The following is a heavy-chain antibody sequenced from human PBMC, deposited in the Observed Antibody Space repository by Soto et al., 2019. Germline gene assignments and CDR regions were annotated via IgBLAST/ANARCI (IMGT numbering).Heavy chain of an antibody. CDR3: ARGYYDILTGYSPDHLFDY. V-gene: IGHV1-18*01. J-gene: IGHJ4*02. Sequence: ASVKVSCKASGYTFTSYGISWVRQAPGQGLEWMGWISAYNGNTNYAQKLQGRVTMTTDTSTSTAYMELRSLRSDDTAVYYCARGYYDILTGYSPDHLFDYWGQGTLVTVSS. D-gene: IGHD3-9*01. CDR2: ISAYNGNT. CDR1: GYTFTSYG.